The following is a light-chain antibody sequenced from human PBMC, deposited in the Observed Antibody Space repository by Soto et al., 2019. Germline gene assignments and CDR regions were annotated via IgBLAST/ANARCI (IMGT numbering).Light chain of an antibody. CDR3: QQYNSYPWT. V-gene: IGKV1-5*03. Sequence: IHMTHSPSTLSASPSYRFTITVGSSQSISSWLAWYQQRPGKAPKLLIYEASIFESGVPSRFSGSGSGTQFTLTISSLQPDDFATYYCQQYNSYPWTFSQGTKVDIK. J-gene: IGKJ1*01. CDR1: QSISSW. CDR2: EAS.